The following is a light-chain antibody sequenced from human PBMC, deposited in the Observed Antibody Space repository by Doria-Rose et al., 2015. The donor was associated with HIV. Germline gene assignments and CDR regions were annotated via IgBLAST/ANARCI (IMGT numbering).Light chain of an antibody. CDR1: QSFSSTY. CDR2: DGS. J-gene: IGKJ1*01. V-gene: IGKV3-20*01. CDR3: HQYGTSWT. Sequence: EIVLTQSPGTLSLSPGERATLSCRAGQSFSSTYLAWYQQKPGQAPSLLIYDGSSSATGIPDRFSASGSGTDFTLTINRLEPEDCALYYCHQYGTSWTFGQGTKVEI.